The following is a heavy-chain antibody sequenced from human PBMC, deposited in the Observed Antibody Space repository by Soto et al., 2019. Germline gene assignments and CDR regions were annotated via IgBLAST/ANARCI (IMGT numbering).Heavy chain of an antibody. Sequence: EVQLLESGGGLVQPGGSLRLSCAASGFTFSNYAMNWVRQVPGEGLQWVSGISSSGSSTYYADSVKGRVTISRDNSNNTLYLQMNSLRAEDTAVYYCAKDSNRKYFGSGLNWFDPWGQGTLVTVSS. CDR2: ISSSGSST. D-gene: IGHD3-10*01. V-gene: IGHV3-23*01. J-gene: IGHJ5*02. CDR1: GFTFSNYA. CDR3: AKDSNRKYFGSGLNWFDP.